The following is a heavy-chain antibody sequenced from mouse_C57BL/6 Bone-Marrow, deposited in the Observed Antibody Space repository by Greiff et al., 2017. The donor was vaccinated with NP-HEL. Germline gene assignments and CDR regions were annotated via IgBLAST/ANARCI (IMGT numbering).Heavy chain of an antibody. Sequence: EVQLQESGPGLVKPSQSLSLTCSVTGYSIISGYYWNWIRQFPGNKLEWMAYISYDGSTNSHPSLKNRISITRDISKTQFFLKLTSVTTEDTATYYCAREGGYYGSPFAYWGQGTLVTVSA. J-gene: IGHJ3*01. V-gene: IGHV3-6*01. CDR3: AREGGYYGSPFAY. CDR2: ISYDGST. CDR1: GYSIISGYY. D-gene: IGHD1-1*01.